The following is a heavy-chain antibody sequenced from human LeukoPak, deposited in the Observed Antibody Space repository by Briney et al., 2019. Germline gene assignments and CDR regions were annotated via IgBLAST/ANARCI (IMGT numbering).Heavy chain of an antibody. CDR3: AISKRRDPDRVYYDSSFNWFDP. CDR1: GGTFSSHA. CDR2: IIPLFGSA. J-gene: IGHJ5*02. Sequence: ASVKVSCKASGGTFSSHAISWVRQAPGQGLEWMGGIIPLFGSANYAQKFQGRVTITADESTSTAYMELSSLRSEDTAVYYCAISKRRDPDRVYYDSSFNWFDPWGQGILVTVSS. V-gene: IGHV1-69*13. D-gene: IGHD3-22*01.